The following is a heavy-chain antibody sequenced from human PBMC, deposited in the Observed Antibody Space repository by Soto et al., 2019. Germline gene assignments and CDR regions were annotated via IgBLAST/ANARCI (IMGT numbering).Heavy chain of an antibody. Sequence: QITLKESGPTLVKPTQTLTLTCTFSGFSLSTSGVGVGWIRQPPGKALEWLALIYWDDDKRYRPSLKSRLTITKDTSKNQVVLTMTNMDPVDTATYYCALRPGGVSYFDYWGQGTLVTVSS. J-gene: IGHJ4*02. CDR1: GFSLSTSGVG. CDR3: ALRPGGVSYFDY. D-gene: IGHD2-8*01. CDR2: IYWDDDK. V-gene: IGHV2-5*02.